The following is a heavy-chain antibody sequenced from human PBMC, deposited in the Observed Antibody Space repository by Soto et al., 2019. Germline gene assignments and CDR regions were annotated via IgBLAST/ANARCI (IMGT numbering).Heavy chain of an antibody. CDR2: ISGSGGST. D-gene: IGHD3-10*01. CDR3: AKVGRQFATMVRGGFDY. V-gene: IGHV3-23*01. Sequence: GGSLRLSCAASGFTFSSYAMSWVRQAPGKGLEWVSAISGSGGSTYYADSVKGRLTISRDNSKNTLYLQMNSLRAEDTAVYYCAKVGRQFATMVRGGFDYWGQGTLVTVSS. J-gene: IGHJ4*02. CDR1: GFTFSSYA.